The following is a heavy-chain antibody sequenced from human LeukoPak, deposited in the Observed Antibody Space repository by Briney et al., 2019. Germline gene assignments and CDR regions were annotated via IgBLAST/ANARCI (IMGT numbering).Heavy chain of an antibody. J-gene: IGHJ3*02. CDR1: GFTFSDHW. CDR2: INQDGGQK. D-gene: IGHD3-22*01. Sequence: PGGSLRLSCAASGFTFSDHWMNWVRQAPGKGLEWVANINQDGGQKYYVDSVKGRFTISRDNAKNSVYLQMNSLRVEDTAVYYCARAAVYYDSSGYSSGGAFDIWGQGTMVTVSS. V-gene: IGHV3-7*01. CDR3: ARAAVYYDSSGYSSGGAFDI.